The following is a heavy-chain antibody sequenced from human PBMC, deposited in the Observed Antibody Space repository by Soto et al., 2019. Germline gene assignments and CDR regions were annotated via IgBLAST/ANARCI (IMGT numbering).Heavy chain of an antibody. V-gene: IGHV3-21*01. J-gene: IGHJ3*02. CDR2: IANGDNHI. CDR3: ARENGHCIVACNRGAFDI. CDR1: GFTFSEYS. D-gene: IGHD3-3*02. Sequence: EVQVVESGGGLVKPGGSLRLSCAASGFTFSEYSFLWVRQAPGKGLEWLSFIANGDNHIFYSDSVKGRFTISRDNAKNSVYLQLNSLRADDSAVYYCARENGHCIVACNRGAFDIWGQGTMVPVSS.